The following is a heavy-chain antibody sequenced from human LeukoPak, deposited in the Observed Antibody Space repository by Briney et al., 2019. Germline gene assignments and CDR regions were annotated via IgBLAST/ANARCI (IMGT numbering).Heavy chain of an antibody. Sequence: SQTLSLTCAISGDSVSSNSAAWNCIRQSPSRGLEWLGRTYYRSKWYNDYAVSVKSRITINPDTSKNQFSLQLNSVTPEDTAVYYCARGVRNCTNGVCYIHYYYGMDVWGQGTTVTVSS. CDR2: TYYRSKWYN. CDR1: GDSVSSNSAA. V-gene: IGHV6-1*01. CDR3: ARGVRNCTNGVCYIHYYYGMDV. J-gene: IGHJ6*02. D-gene: IGHD2-8*01.